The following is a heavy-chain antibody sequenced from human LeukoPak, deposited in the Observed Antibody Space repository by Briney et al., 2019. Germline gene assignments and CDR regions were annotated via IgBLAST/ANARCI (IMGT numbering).Heavy chain of an antibody. V-gene: IGHV3-48*01. CDR2: ISSSSSTI. J-gene: IGHJ4*02. CDR1: GFTFSSYT. CDR3: ARALHSSGWSTVRSGFDY. Sequence: GGSLRLSCAASGFTFSSYTMNWGRQAPGKGLEWVSYISSSSSTIYYADSVKGRFTISRDNAKNSLYLQMNSLRAEDTAVYYCARALHSSGWSTVRSGFDYWGQGTLVTVSS. D-gene: IGHD6-19*01.